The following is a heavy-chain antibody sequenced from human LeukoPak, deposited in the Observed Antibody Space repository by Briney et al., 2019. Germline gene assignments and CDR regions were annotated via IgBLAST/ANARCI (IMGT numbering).Heavy chain of an antibody. D-gene: IGHD2-15*01. Sequence: GGSLRLSCAASGFTFSDYYMSWIRQAPGKGLEWVSYISGGSSTIYYADSLRGRFTVSRDNAKNSLYLLMNSLRAEDTAVYYCARRGSGRHFDFWGQGTLVTVSS. CDR3: ARRGSGRHFDF. CDR2: ISGGSSTI. CDR1: GFTFSDYY. V-gene: IGHV3-11*01. J-gene: IGHJ4*02.